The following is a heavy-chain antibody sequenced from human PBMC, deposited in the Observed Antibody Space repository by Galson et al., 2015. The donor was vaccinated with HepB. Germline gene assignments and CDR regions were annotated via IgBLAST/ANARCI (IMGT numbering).Heavy chain of an antibody. CDR1: GFAVSAFA. CDR3: ARTFGFDD. V-gene: IGHV3-30*04. J-gene: IGHJ4*02. CDR2: LSSKVQTI. Sequence: SLRLSCAASGFAVSAFAMHWVRQTPGKGLEWVAVLSSKVQTIYYADSVRGRFTISRDNSKDTLYLQMSSLRAEDTAVYYCARTFGFDDWGQGTPVTASS. D-gene: IGHD3-10*01.